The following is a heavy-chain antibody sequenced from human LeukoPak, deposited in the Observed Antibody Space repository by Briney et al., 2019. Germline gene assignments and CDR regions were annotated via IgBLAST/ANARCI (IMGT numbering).Heavy chain of an antibody. V-gene: IGHV3-33*08. CDR1: GFTFSSYW. J-gene: IGHJ4*02. CDR2: ANK. CDR3: ARAPGGY. Sequence: GGSLRLSCAASGFTFSSYWMTWVRQAPGKGLEWVAANKYSADSVKGRFTISRDNAKNSLYLQMNSLRAEDTAVYYCARAPGGYWGQGTLVTVSS.